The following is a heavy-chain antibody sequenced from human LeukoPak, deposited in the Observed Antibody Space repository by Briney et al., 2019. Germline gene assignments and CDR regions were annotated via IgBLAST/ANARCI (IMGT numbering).Heavy chain of an antibody. V-gene: IGHV3-48*01. CDR2: ISSSSSII. CDR3: ARGGSSGYYLDY. CDR1: GLTFSSYS. D-gene: IGHD3-22*01. J-gene: IGHJ4*02. Sequence: GGSLRLSCAASGLTFSSYSMNWVRQAPGKGLEWVSYISSSSSIIYYADSVKGRFTISRDNAKKSLYLQMNSLGAEDTAVYYCARGGSSGYYLDYWGQGTLVTVSS.